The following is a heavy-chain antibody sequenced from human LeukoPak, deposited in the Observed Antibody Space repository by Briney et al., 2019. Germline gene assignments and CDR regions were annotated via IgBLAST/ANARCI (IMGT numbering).Heavy chain of an antibody. D-gene: IGHD2-2*03. V-gene: IGHV5-51*01. J-gene: IGHJ4*02. CDR2: IYPGDSDT. CDR3: ARRVGYCSSTTCYAYFDY. CDR1: GYTFTSYW. Sequence: GESLKISCKGSGYTFTSYWIGWVRQMPGKGLEWMGIIYPGDSDTRYSPSFQGQVTLSADKSINTAYLQWSSLKASDTAMYYCARRVGYCSSTTCYAYFDYWGQGTLVTVSS.